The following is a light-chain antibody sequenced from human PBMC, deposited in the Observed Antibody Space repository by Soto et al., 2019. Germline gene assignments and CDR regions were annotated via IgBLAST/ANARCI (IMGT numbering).Light chain of an antibody. V-gene: IGKV1-13*02. Sequence: AIPLTQSPSSLSASVGDRVTFTCRASQGISSALAWYQQKPGKAPKLLIYDASTLESGVPSRFSGSGSGTDFTLTISSLQPEDFATYYCQQFKSLITFGQGTRLEIK. CDR3: QQFKSLIT. CDR1: QGISSA. CDR2: DAS. J-gene: IGKJ5*01.